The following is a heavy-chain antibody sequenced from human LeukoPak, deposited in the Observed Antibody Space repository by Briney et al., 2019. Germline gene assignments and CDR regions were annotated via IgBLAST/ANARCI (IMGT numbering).Heavy chain of an antibody. J-gene: IGHJ5*01. V-gene: IGHV3-21*01. CDR3: ARVAVAGPTGWFDS. CDR1: GFAPRSYT. D-gene: IGHD6-19*01. Sequence: GSLRLSCAASGFAPRSYTVTWVRQAPGKGLEWVSSISSTSAYIYYAEPVKGRFSISGDNVDNVVHLQMSSLKNEDTAFYYCARVAVAGPTGWFDSWGQGTLVTVSS. CDR2: ISSTSAYI.